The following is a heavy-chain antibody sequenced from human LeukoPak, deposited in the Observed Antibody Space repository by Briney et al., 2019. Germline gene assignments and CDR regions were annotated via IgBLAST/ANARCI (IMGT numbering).Heavy chain of an antibody. V-gene: IGHV4-34*01. CDR1: GGSFSGYY. Sequence: SETLSLTCAVYGGSFSGYYWSWIRQPPGKGLEWIGEINHSGSTNYNPSLKSRVTISVDTSKNQFSLKLSSVTAADTAVYYCARVLRGVTFDAFDTWGQGTMVTVSS. D-gene: IGHD3-10*01. CDR2: INHSGST. J-gene: IGHJ3*02. CDR3: ARVLRGVTFDAFDT.